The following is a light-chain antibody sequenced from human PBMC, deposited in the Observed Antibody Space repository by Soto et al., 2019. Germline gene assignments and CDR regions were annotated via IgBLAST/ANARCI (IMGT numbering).Light chain of an antibody. CDR2: GAS. V-gene: IGKV3-20*01. CDR1: QSVSSSF. Sequence: EIVLTQSPGTLSLSPGERATLSCRASQSVSSSFLAWYQQKPGQAPRLLIYGASSRATGIPDRFSGSGSGTDFTLIISRLEPEDFAVYYCQQFASSTLTFGGGTKVESK. J-gene: IGKJ4*01. CDR3: QQFASSTLT.